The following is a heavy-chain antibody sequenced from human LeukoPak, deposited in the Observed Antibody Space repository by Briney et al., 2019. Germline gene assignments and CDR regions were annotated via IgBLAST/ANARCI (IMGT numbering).Heavy chain of an antibody. D-gene: IGHD2-2*01. V-gene: IGHV4-34*01. Sequence: SETLSLTCAVYGGSFSGYYWSWIRQPPGKGLEWIGEINHSGSTNYNPSLKSRVTISVDTSKNQFSLKLSSVSAADTAVYYCARGGGIVVVPAAPFDYWGQGTLVTVSS. CDR2: INHSGST. CDR3: ARGGGIVVVPAAPFDY. J-gene: IGHJ4*02. CDR1: GGSFSGYY.